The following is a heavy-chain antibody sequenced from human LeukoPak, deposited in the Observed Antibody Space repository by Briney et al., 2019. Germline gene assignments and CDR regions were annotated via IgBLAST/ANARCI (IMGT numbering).Heavy chain of an antibody. CDR2: IYYSGST. CDR1: GGSISSNY. Sequence: PSETLSLTCTVSGGSISSNYWSWIRQPPGKGLEWIGYIYYSGSTNYNPSLKSRVTVSVDTSKNQFSLKLNSVTAADTAVYYCARHNSYGGGGFDYWGQGTLVTVSS. D-gene: IGHD5-18*01. J-gene: IGHJ4*02. CDR3: ARHNSYGGGGFDY. V-gene: IGHV4-59*08.